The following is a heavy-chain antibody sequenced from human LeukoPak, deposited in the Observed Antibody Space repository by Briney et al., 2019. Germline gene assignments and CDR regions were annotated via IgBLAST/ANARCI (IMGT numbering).Heavy chain of an antibody. V-gene: IGHV3-48*03. D-gene: IGHD3-22*01. J-gene: IGHJ4*02. CDR3: ASGTRQYDSSGYYGLDFDY. Sequence: QPGGSLRLSCAASGFTFSSYEMNWVRQAPGKGLEWVSYISSSGSTIYYADSVKSRFTISRDNAKNSLYLQMNSLRAEDTAVYYCASGTRQYDSSGYYGLDFDYWGQGTLVTVSS. CDR1: GFTFSSYE. CDR2: ISSSGSTI.